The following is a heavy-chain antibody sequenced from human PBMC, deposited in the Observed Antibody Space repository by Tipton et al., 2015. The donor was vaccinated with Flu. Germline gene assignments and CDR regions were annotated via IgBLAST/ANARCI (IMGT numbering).Heavy chain of an antibody. CDR1: GGSFSGYY. CDR3: ARVTELLWFGEARGWFDP. CDR2: INHSGST. J-gene: IGHJ5*02. V-gene: IGHV4-34*01. D-gene: IGHD3-10*01. Sequence: TLSLTCAVYGGSFSGYYWSWIRQPPGKGLEWIGEINHSGSTNYNPSLESRVTISVDASKNQFSLKLSSVTAADTAVYYCARVTELLWFGEARGWFDPWGQGTLVTVSS.